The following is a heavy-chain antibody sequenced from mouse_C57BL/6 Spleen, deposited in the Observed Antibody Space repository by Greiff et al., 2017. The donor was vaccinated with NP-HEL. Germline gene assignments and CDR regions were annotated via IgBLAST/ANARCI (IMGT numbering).Heavy chain of an antibody. D-gene: IGHD1-1*01. J-gene: IGHJ1*02. Sequence: EVKLVESGGGLVKPGGSLKLSCAASGFTFSSYTMSWVRQTPGQRLEWVATISGGGGNTYYPDSVKGRFTISRDNAKNTLYLQMSSLRAEDTALYYCARPPYYYGSSDWYFDVWGTGTTVTVSS. CDR2: ISGGGGNT. CDR1: GFTFSSYT. CDR3: ARPPYYYGSSDWYFDV. V-gene: IGHV5-9*01.